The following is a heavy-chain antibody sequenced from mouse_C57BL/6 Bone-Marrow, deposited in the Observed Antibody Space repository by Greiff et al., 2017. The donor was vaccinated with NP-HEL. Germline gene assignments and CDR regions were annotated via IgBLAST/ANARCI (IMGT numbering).Heavy chain of an antibody. V-gene: IGHV1-82*01. J-gene: IGHJ3*01. CDR3: ARGIYYGSSFAY. CDR2: IYPGDGDT. D-gene: IGHD1-1*01. CDR1: GYAFSSSW. Sequence: VKLVESGPELVKPGASVKISCKASGYAFSSSWMNWVKQRPGKGLEWIGRIYPGDGDTNYNGKFKGKATLTADKSSSTAYMQLSSLTSEDSAVYFCARGIYYGSSFAYWGQGTLVTVSA.